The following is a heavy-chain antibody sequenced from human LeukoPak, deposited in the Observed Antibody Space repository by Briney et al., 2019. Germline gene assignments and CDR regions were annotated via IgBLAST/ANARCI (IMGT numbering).Heavy chain of an antibody. V-gene: IGHV3-23*01. J-gene: IGHJ4*02. CDR1: GFTFSSYA. CDR2: ISGSGGTT. D-gene: IGHD3-10*01. Sequence: PGGSLRLSCAAPGFTFSSYAMTWVRQAPGKGLEWVSVISGSGGTTYYTDSVKGRFAISRDNSKNTLYLQMNTLRVEDTAVYYCAKSFQSTSTFGSDFWGQGTLVTVSS. CDR3: AKSFQSTSTFGSDF.